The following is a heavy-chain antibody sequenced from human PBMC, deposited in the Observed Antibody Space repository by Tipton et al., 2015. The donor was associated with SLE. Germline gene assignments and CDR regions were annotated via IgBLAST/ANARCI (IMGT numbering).Heavy chain of an antibody. D-gene: IGHD7-27*01. J-gene: IGHJ6*04. Sequence: SLRLSCSVSGLTFSSRAMTWVRQAPGKGLEWVSAISIGSTKTYYADSVKGRFTISRDNAKNSLYLQMNSLRAEDTAVYFCARGSGRLDVWGKGTTVTVSA. CDR1: GLTFSSRA. CDR3: ARGSGRLDV. CDR2: ISIGSTKT. V-gene: IGHV3-21*04.